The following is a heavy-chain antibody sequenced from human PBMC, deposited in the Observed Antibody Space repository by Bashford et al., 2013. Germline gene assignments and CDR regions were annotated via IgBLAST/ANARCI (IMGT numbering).Heavy chain of an antibody. CDR1: GFPFSGSA. CDR2: IRSRANNYAT. CDR3: SRLGFYYGSGTSAPGYYYGVDV. J-gene: IGHJ6*02. Sequence: GSSRLSCAASGFPFSGSAMHWVRQASGKGLEWVGRIRSRANNYATAYTASVKGRFTISRDDSKNTAYLQMNSLKTEDTAVYYCSRLGFYYGSGTSAPGYYYGVDVWGQGTTVTVSS. D-gene: IGHD3-10*01. V-gene: IGHV3-73*01.